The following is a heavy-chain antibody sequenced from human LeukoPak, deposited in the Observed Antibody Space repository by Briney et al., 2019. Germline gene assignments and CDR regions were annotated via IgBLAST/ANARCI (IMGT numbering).Heavy chain of an antibody. CDR1: GFTFSSYE. CDR2: ISSGSTI. D-gene: IGHD6-19*01. CDR3: ARESIAVAGAPFDY. Sequence: GRSLRLSCAASGFTFSSYEMNWVRQAPGKGLEWVSYISSGSTIYDTDSVKGRFTISRDNAKNSLYLQMNSLRAEDTVVYYCARESIAVAGAPFDYWGQGTLVTVSS. V-gene: IGHV3-48*03. J-gene: IGHJ4*02.